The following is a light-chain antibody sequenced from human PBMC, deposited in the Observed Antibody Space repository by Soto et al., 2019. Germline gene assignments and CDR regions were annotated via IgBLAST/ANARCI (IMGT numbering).Light chain of an antibody. Sequence: EIVLTQSPGTLSLSPGERATLSCRASQSVSSSYLAWYQQKPGQAPRLLIYGASSRATGIPDRFSGSGSGTDFPLTISRLEPEDFAVYYCQQDGSSLFTFGPGTKVDIK. V-gene: IGKV3-20*01. CDR2: GAS. J-gene: IGKJ3*01. CDR1: QSVSSSY. CDR3: QQDGSSLFT.